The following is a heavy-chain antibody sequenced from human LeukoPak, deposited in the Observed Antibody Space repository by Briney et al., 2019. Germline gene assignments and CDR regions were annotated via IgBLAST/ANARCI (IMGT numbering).Heavy chain of an antibody. CDR1: GGSISSYY. CDR2: IHSRGNI. Sequence: SETLSLTCTVSGGSISSYYWSWIRQPAGKGLEWIGLIHSRGNINYNPSLKSRVTMSVDTSKNQVSLKLNSVTAADTAVYYCARYSSGWYRGYTDYWGQGTLVTVSS. J-gene: IGHJ4*02. V-gene: IGHV4-4*07. CDR3: ARYSSGWYRGYTDY. D-gene: IGHD6-19*01.